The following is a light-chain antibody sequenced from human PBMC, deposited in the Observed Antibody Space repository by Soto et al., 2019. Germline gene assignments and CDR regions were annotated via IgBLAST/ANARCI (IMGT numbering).Light chain of an antibody. CDR1: QSVSSRH. J-gene: IGKJ2*01. CDR3: QQYGSSPPYT. V-gene: IGKV3-20*01. Sequence: EIVLTQSPGTLSLSPGERATLSCRASQSVSSRHLAWYQQKSGQAPRLLIYGASSRATGIPDRFSGSGSGTDFTLTISRLEPEDFAVYYCQQYGSSPPYTFGQGNKVEIK. CDR2: GAS.